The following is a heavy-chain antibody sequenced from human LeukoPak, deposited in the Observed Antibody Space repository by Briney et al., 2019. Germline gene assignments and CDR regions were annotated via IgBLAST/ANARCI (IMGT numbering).Heavy chain of an antibody. J-gene: IGHJ4*02. CDR1: GGTFSSYA. V-gene: IGHV1-46*01. D-gene: IGHD3-22*01. CDR3: AKLLYYYDSSQPY. Sequence: ASVKVSCKASGGTFSSYAISWVRQAPGQGLEWMGIINPSGGSTSYAQKFQGRVTMTRDMSTSTVYMELSSLRSEDTAVYYCAKLLYYYDSSQPYWGQGTLVTVSS. CDR2: INPSGGST.